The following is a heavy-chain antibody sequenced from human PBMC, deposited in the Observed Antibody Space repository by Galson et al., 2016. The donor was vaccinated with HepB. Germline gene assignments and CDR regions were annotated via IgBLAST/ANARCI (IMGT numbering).Heavy chain of an antibody. Sequence: SLRLSCAASGFAFSRFGMHWVRQTPGKGLEWVAVIWYDGSEKYYADSVKGRFTISRDNAKSSLYLQMNSLRVDDTAVYYCVRGGSWFYWGQGTLVTVSS. CDR3: VRGGSWFY. V-gene: IGHV3-33*01. CDR1: GFAFSRFG. D-gene: IGHD6-13*01. J-gene: IGHJ4*02. CDR2: IWYDGSEK.